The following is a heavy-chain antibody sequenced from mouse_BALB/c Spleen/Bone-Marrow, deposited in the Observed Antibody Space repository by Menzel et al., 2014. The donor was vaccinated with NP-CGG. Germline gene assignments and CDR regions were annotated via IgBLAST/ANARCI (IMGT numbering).Heavy chain of an antibody. D-gene: IGHD2-2*01. J-gene: IGHJ3*01. CDR2: ISSGGPYT. V-gene: IGHV5-9*02. CDR1: GFPFSRYD. Sequence: EVQVVESGGGLVKPGGSLKLSCAASGFPFSRYDMSWVRQTPEKRLEWVATISSGGPYTYYPVSVKGRFTISRDNARNTLYLQTSGLRSEDTALYYCARQDGYDGTWFAYWGQGTLVTVSA. CDR3: ARQDGYDGTWFAY.